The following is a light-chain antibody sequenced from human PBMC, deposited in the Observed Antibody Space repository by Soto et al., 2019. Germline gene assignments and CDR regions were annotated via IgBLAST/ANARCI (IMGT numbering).Light chain of an antibody. V-gene: IGKV1-39*01. CDR1: QSISSY. CDR3: QQSYSTPQT. CDR2: AAS. Sequence: DIQMTQSPSSLSASVVDRVTITCRASQSISSYLNWYQQKPGKAPKLLIYAASSLQSGVPSRFSGSGSGTVFTLTISSLQPEDFATYYCQQSYSTPQTFGQGTKLEIK. J-gene: IGKJ2*01.